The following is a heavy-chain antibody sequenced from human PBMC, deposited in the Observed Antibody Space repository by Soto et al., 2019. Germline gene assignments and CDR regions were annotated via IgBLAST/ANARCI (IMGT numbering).Heavy chain of an antibody. V-gene: IGHV1-3*01. CDR1: GYTFTSYA. CDR3: ARPALEYYYDNNGYSSDY. J-gene: IGHJ4*02. CDR2: INAGNGNT. D-gene: IGHD3-22*01. Sequence: GASVKVSCKASGYTFTSYAMHWVRQAPGQRLEWMGWINAGNGNTKYSQKFQGRVTITRDTSASTAYMELSSPRSEDTAVYYCARPALEYYYDNNGYSSDYWGQGTRVNVSS.